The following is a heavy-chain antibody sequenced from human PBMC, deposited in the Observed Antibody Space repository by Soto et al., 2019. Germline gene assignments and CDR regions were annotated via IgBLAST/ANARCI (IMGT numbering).Heavy chain of an antibody. CDR3: ARGKGMEENYYYYGLDI. Sequence: ASVKVSCKASGYTFSTHAMHWVRQAPGQSLEWMGWINGGTGQTKHSHRFQDRVTITRDTSASTAYMELSSLRSEDTAVYYCARGKGMEENYYYYGLDIWGQGTTIAVS. CDR2: INGGTGQT. D-gene: IGHD3-3*01. V-gene: IGHV1-3*01. J-gene: IGHJ6*02. CDR1: GYTFSTHA.